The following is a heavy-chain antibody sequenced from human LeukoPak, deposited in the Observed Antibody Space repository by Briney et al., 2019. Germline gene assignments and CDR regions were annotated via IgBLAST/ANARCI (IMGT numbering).Heavy chain of an antibody. V-gene: IGHV3-11*04. CDR2: ISSSGSTI. J-gene: IGHJ4*02. D-gene: IGHD3-22*01. CDR1: GFTFSDYY. CDR3: ARHVVAVGFDY. Sequence: GGSLRLSCAASGFTFSDYYMSWIRQAPGKGLEWVSYISSSGSTIYYAGSVKGRFTISRDNANNSLYLQMNSLRAEDTAVYYCARHVVAVGFDYWGQGTLVTVSS.